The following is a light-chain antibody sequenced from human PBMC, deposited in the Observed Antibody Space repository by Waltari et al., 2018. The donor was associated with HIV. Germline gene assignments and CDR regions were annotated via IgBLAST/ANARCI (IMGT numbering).Light chain of an antibody. CDR1: QSISSW. J-gene: IGKJ1*01. CDR3: QQYHTTPQT. Sequence: DIQMTQSPSTLSASVGDRVTITCRASQSISSWLAWYQQKPGKAPKLLIYKASSLESGVPSRFSGSGSGTEFTLTISSLQPDDFATYYCQQYHTTPQTFGQGTKVEIK. V-gene: IGKV1-5*03. CDR2: KAS.